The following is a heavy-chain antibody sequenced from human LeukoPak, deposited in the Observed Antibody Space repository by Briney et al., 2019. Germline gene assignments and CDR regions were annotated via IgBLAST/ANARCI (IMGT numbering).Heavy chain of an antibody. J-gene: IGHJ4*02. CDR2: ISSSGSTI. D-gene: IGHD3-9*01. Sequence: GGSLRLSCEGSGFTISTYSMNWVRQAPGKGLEWVSYISSSGSTIYYADSVKGRFTISRDNAKNSLYLQMNSLRAEDTAVYYCARTLRYFDWSNFDYWGQGTLVTVSS. V-gene: IGHV3-48*04. CDR3: ARTLRYFDWSNFDY. CDR1: GFTISTYS.